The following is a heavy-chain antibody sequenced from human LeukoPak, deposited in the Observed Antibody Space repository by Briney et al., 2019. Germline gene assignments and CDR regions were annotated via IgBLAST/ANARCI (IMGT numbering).Heavy chain of an antibody. D-gene: IGHD6-13*01. CDR1: GGSFSGYY. J-gene: IGHJ4*02. CDR3: ARGGGGFAADY. V-gene: IGHV4-34*01. CDR2: INHSGST. Sequence: SETLSLTCAVYGGSFSGYYWSWIRQPPGKGLEWIGEINHSGSTNYNPSLKSRVTISVDTSKNQFSLKLNSATAADTAVYYCARGGGGFAADYWGQGILVTVSS.